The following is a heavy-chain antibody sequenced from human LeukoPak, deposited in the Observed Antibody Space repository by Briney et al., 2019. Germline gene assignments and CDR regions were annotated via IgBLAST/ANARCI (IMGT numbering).Heavy chain of an antibody. CDR1: GYTFTSYY. CDR2: INPSGGST. J-gene: IGHJ6*02. D-gene: IGHD3-3*01. V-gene: IGHV1-46*01. CDR3: AREVVGYDFWSVSPYGMDV. Sequence: ASVKVSCKASGYTFTSYYMHWVRQAPGQGREWMGIINPSGGSTSYAQKFQGRVTMTRDTSTSTVYMELSSLRSEDTAVYYCAREVVGYDFWSVSPYGMDVWGQGTTVTVSS.